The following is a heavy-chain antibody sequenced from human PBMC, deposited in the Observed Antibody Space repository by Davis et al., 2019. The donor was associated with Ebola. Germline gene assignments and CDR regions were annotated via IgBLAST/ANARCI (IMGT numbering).Heavy chain of an antibody. CDR1: GNSFSSQW. Sequence: ESLILSCHASGNSFSSQWFRLVRHPPGTGVEWLSLCYTGHSDTRYSPSFRGQVTISADKSISTAYLNWSSLKASDTAMYYCARTPSVLVPAATNNWFDPWGHGTLVTVSS. J-gene: IGHJ5*02. CDR3: ARTPSVLVPAATNNWFDP. CDR2: CYTGHSDT. D-gene: IGHD2-2*01. V-gene: IGHV5-51*01.